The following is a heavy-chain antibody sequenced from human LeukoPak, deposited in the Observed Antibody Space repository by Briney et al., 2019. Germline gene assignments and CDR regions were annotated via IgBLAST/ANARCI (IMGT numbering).Heavy chain of an antibody. Sequence: QPGGSLRLSCAASGFTFSSYAMSWVRQAPGKGLEWVSAISGSGGSTYYADSVKGRFTISRDNSKNTLYLQMNSLRAEDTAKYYCAQQWLVLGAFDFWGQGTMVTVSS. V-gene: IGHV3-23*01. CDR2: ISGSGGST. D-gene: IGHD6-19*01. CDR3: AQQWLVLGAFDF. J-gene: IGHJ3*01. CDR1: GFTFSSYA.